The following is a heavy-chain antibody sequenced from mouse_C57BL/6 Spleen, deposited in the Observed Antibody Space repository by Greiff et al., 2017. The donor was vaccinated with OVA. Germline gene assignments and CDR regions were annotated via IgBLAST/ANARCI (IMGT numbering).Heavy chain of an antibody. V-gene: IGHV1-42*01. J-gene: IGHJ4*01. Sequence: EVQRVESGPELVKPGASVKISCKASGYSFTGYYMNWVKQSPEKSLEWIGEINPSTGGTTYNQKFKAKATLTVEKSSSTAYMQLNSLTSEDAAVYYGARAYEGYAMDYWGQGTSVTVSS. D-gene: IGHD6-5*01. CDR1: GYSFTGYY. CDR2: INPSTGGT. CDR3: ARAYEGYAMDY.